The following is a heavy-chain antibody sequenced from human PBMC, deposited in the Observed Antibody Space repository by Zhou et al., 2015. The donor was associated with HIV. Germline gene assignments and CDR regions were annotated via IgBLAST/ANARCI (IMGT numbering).Heavy chain of an antibody. J-gene: IGHJ2*01. CDR1: GGTFSSYA. Sequence: QVQLVQSGAEVKKPGSSVKVSCKASGGTFSSYAISWVRQAPGQGLEWMGGIIPIFGTANAAQKFQGRVTITADRSTSTAYMELRSLTSEDTAVYYCARERGGGTRPDWRYFDLWGRGTLVTVSS. CDR3: ARERGGGTRPDWRYFDL. CDR2: IIPIFGTA. D-gene: IGHD3-16*01. V-gene: IGHV1-69*06.